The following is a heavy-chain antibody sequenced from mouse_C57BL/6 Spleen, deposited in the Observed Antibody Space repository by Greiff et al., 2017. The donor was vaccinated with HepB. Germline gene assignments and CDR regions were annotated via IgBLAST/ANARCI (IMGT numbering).Heavy chain of an antibody. V-gene: IGHV1-80*01. J-gene: IGHJ1*03. CDR1: GYAFSSYW. Sequence: VQLQQSGAELVKPGASVKISCKASGYAFSSYWMNWVKQRPGKGLEWIGQIYPGDGDTNYNGKFKGKATLTADKSSSTAYMQLSSLTSEDSAVYFCARSGLRYGSSYSYFDVWGTGTTVTVSS. D-gene: IGHD1-1*01. CDR2: IYPGDGDT. CDR3: ARSGLRYGSSYSYFDV.